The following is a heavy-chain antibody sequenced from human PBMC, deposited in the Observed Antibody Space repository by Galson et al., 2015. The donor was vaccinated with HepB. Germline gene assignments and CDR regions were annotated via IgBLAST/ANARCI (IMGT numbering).Heavy chain of an antibody. CDR1: GGSISSYY. CDR2: IYYSGST. J-gene: IGHJ4*02. D-gene: IGHD1-7*01. CDR3: ARRKWGGDWNYDY. Sequence: SETLSLTCTVSGGSISSYYWSWIRQPPGKGLEWIGYIYYSGSTNYNPSLKSRVTISVDTSKNQFSLKLSSVTAADTAVYYCARRKWGGDWNYDYWGQGTLVTVSS. V-gene: IGHV4-59*08.